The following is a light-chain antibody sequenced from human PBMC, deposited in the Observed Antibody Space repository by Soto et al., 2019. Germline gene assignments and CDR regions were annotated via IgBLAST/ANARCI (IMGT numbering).Light chain of an antibody. CDR1: QSVSSNY. CDR3: QQRSNWIT. V-gene: IGKV3D-20*02. J-gene: IGKJ5*01. CDR2: DTS. Sequence: EIVLTQSLGTRSLSPGEPAIFSCRASQSVSSNYLAWYQQKPGQAPRLLIYDTSYRATGIPARFSGSGSGTDFTLTISSLEPEDFAVYYCQQRSNWITFGQGTRLEIK.